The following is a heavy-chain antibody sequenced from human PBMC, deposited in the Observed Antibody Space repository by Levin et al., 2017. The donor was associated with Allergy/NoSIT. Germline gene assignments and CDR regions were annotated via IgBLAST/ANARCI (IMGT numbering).Heavy chain of an antibody. Sequence: GGSLRLSCAASGFTFDDHGMSWVRQAPGKGLEWVSGINWNGGSTGYADPVKGRFTISRDNAKNSLYLQMSSLRAEDTALYYCESVGYGSGSYYFGYWGQGTLVTVSS. V-gene: IGHV3-20*04. D-gene: IGHD3-10*01. CDR3: ESVGYGSGSYYFGY. J-gene: IGHJ4*02. CDR2: INWNGGST. CDR1: GFTFDDHG.